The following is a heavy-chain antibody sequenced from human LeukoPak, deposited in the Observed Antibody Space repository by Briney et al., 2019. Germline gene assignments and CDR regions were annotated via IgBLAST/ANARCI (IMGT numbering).Heavy chain of an antibody. CDR3: ARDGSGSYNWFDP. CDR1: GYTFTGYY. Sequence: ASVKVSCKASGYTFTGYYMHRVRQAPGQGLEWMGWINPNSGGTNYAQKFQGRVTMTRDTSISTAYMVLSRLRSDDTAVYYCARDGSGSYNWFDPWGQGTLVTVS. V-gene: IGHV1-2*02. J-gene: IGHJ5*02. D-gene: IGHD3-10*01. CDR2: INPNSGGT.